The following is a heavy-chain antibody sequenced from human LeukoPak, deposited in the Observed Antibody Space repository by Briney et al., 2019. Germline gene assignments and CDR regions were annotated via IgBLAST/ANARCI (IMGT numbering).Heavy chain of an antibody. Sequence: GGSLRLSCAASGFTFSSYAMHWVRQAPGKGLEWVAVISYDGSNKYYADSVKGRFTISRDNSKNTLYLQMNSLRAEDTAVYYCARVPVRFLDLLGSWFDPWGQGTLVTVSS. J-gene: IGHJ5*02. V-gene: IGHV3-30-3*01. D-gene: IGHD3-3*01. CDR2: ISYDGSNK. CDR1: GFTFSSYA. CDR3: ARVPVRFLDLLGSWFDP.